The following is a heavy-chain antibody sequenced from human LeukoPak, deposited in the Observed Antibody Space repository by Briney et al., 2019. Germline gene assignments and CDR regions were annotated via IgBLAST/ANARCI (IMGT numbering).Heavy chain of an antibody. D-gene: IGHD1-26*01. V-gene: IGHV1-2*06. J-gene: IGHJ4*02. CDR1: GYTFSGYY. Sequence: ASVKVSCKASGYTFSGYYMHWVRQAPGQGLEWMGRINPNSGGTNYARKVQGRATMTRDTSISTAYMELSRLRSDDTAVYYCARGYSGSPYDYWGQGTLVTVSS. CDR2: INPNSGGT. CDR3: ARGYSGSPYDY.